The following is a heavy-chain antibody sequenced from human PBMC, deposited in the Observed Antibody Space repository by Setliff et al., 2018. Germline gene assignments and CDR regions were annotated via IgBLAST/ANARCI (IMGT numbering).Heavy chain of an antibody. Sequence: SGPTLVNPTQTLTLTCTFSGFSLITSGVGVGWIRQPPGKALEWLAIIFWDDDKRYSPSLKNRLTITKDNLKRQVVLTITDVDPVDTATYYCAHRPGYCLTTTCWNFDYWGQGALVTV. J-gene: IGHJ4*02. V-gene: IGHV2-5*02. CDR1: GFSLITSGVG. CDR2: IFWDDDK. CDR3: AHRPGYCLTTTCWNFDY. D-gene: IGHD2-2*01.